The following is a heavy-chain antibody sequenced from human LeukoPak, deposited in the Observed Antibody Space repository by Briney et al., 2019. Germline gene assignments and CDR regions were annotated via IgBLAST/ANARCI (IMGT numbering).Heavy chain of an antibody. D-gene: IGHD2-21*02. CDR3: AKDNDGYCDGPIDY. V-gene: IGHV3-9*03. CDR1: GFTLKNYG. J-gene: IGHJ4*02. Sequence: GGSLRLSXAASGFTLKNYGMHWVRHAPGKGREGVSGISRNGGTIAYADSVKGRFTISRDNAKNFLYLQMNSLRTEDMGLYFCAKDNDGYCDGPIDYWGQGTLVPVSS. CDR2: ISRNGGTI.